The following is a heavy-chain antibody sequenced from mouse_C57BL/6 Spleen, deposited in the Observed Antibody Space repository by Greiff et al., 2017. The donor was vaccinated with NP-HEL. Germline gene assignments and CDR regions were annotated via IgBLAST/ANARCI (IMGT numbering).Heavy chain of an antibody. CDR2: INPNNGGT. V-gene: IGHV1-22*01. J-gene: IGHJ2*01. CDR1: GYTFTDYN. CDR3: ARSANWDAFFDY. Sequence: VQLKQSGPELVKPGASVKMSCKASGYTFTDYNMHWMKQSHGKSLEWIGYINPNNGGTSYNQKFKGKATLTVNKSSSTAYMELRSLTSEDSAVYYCARSANWDAFFDYWGQGTTLTVSS. D-gene: IGHD4-1*01.